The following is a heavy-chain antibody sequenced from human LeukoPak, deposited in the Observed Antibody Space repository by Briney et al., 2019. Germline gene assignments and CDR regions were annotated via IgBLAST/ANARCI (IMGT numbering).Heavy chain of an antibody. CDR2: INTDTGNP. Sequence: GASVKVSCKAYNYTFSSYGITWVRQAPGQGLEWMGWINTDTGNPTYAQGFTGRFVFSLDTSVSTTYLQISSLKPEDTAVYYCARGIGIGTVLMVHGNMDVWGKGTTVTVSS. CDR1: NYTFSSYG. J-gene: IGHJ6*03. V-gene: IGHV7-4-1*02. D-gene: IGHD2-8*01. CDR3: ARGIGIGTVLMVHGNMDV.